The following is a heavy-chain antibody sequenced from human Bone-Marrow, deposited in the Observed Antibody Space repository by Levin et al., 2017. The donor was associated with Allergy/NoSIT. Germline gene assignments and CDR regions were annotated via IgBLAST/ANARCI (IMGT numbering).Heavy chain of an antibody. CDR1: DTSISSSDYF. J-gene: IGHJ4*02. Sequence: GSLRLSCSVSDTSISSSDYFWGWVRQAPGKGLEWIGSIYSRADSYYNPTLRSRIRMSVDRSNKQFSLEMKSVTAADTAIYYCARGVRLVGARPESYYFDIWGQGTPVTVAS. D-gene: IGHD3-10*01. CDR2: IYSRADS. V-gene: IGHV4-39*07. CDR3: ARGVRLVGARPESYYFDI.